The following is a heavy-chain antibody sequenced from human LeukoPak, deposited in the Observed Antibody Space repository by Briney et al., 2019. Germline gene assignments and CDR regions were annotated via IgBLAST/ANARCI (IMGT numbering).Heavy chain of an antibody. D-gene: IGHD3-9*01. V-gene: IGHV3-30*18. CDR2: ISYDGSNK. J-gene: IGHJ4*02. CDR1: GFTFSTYG. CDR3: AKDFGKAYYDILSGYYEGPYYFDY. Sequence: GGSLRLSCAASGFTFSTYGMHWVRQAPGKGREWVAVISYDGSNKYYADSVKGRFTISRDNAKNTLHLQMNSLRAEDTAVYYCAKDFGKAYYDILSGYYEGPYYFDYWGQGTLAPVSS.